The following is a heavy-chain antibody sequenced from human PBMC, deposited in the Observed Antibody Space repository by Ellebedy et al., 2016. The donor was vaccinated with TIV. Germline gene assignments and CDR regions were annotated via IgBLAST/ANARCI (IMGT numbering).Heavy chain of an antibody. CDR2: IYSGGTK. CDR1: GFTVSSNY. D-gene: IGHD3-9*01. J-gene: IGHJ1*01. V-gene: IGHV3-66*01. CDR3: AREVVIYDILTGYYSRYFQH. Sequence: PGGSLRLSCAASGFTVSSNYMSWVRQAQGKGLECVSVIYSGGTKYYADSVKGRFTISRDNSKNTLYLQMNSLRAEDTAVYYCAREVVIYDILTGYYSRYFQHWGQGTLVTVSS.